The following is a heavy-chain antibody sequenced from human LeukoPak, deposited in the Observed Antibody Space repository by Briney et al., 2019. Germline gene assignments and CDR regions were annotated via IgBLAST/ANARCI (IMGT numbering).Heavy chain of an antibody. J-gene: IGHJ4*02. CDR3: ARDRSGYYYDSSGYPVLFDY. CDR1: GFTFGDYY. CDR2: ISSSGSTI. D-gene: IGHD3-22*01. Sequence: PGGSLRLSCAASGFTFGDYYMSWIRQAPGKGLEWVSYISSSGSTIYYADSVKGRFTISRDNAKNSLYLQMNSLRAEDTAVYYCARDRSGYYYDSSGYPVLFDYWGQGTLVTVSS. V-gene: IGHV3-11*01.